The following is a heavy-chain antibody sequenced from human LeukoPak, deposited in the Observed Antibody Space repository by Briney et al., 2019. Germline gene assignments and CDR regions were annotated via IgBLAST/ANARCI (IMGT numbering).Heavy chain of an antibody. V-gene: IGHV3-23*01. CDR3: AKVIWYSSSPAGDWFDP. CDR1: GFTFSSYA. Sequence: PGGSLRLSCAASGFTFSSYAMSWVRQAPGKGLEWVSAISGSGGSTYYADSVKGRFTIPRDNSKNTLYLQMNSLRAEDTAVYYCAKVIWYSSSPAGDWFDPWGQGTLVTVSS. J-gene: IGHJ5*02. D-gene: IGHD6-13*01. CDR2: ISGSGGST.